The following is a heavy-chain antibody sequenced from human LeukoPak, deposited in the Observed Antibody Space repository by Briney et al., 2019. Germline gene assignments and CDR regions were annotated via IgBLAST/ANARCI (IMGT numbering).Heavy chain of an antibody. CDR3: AKNGGFGSGWYYFDY. CDR2: IYYSGST. J-gene: IGHJ4*02. V-gene: IGHV4-31*03. Sequence: SETLSLTCTVSGGSISSGGYYWSWIRQHPGKGLEWIGYIYYSGSTYYNPSLKSRVTISVDTSKNQFSLKLSSVTAADTAVYYCAKNGGFGSGWYYFDYWGQGTLVTVSS. CDR1: GGSISSGGYY. D-gene: IGHD6-19*01.